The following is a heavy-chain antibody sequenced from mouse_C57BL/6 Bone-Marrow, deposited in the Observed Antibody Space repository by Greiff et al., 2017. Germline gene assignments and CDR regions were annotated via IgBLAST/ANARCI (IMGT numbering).Heavy chain of an antibody. CDR2: IYPGGGNT. J-gene: IGHJ2*01. Sequence: QVQLKESGPELVKPGASVKLSCKASGYSFTSYYIHWVKQRPGQGLEWIGWIYPGGGNTKYNEKFKGKATLTANTSSSAAYMQLRSLTSEESAVYYCARRIGNYWYYFNYWGQGTTLTVSS. V-gene: IGHV1-66*01. CDR1: GYSFTSYY. D-gene: IGHD2-1*01. CDR3: ARRIGNYWYYFNY.